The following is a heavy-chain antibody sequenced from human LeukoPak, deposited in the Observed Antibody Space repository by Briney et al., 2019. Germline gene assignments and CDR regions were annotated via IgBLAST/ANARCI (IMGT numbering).Heavy chain of an antibody. V-gene: IGHV3-23*01. Sequence: GGSLRLSCAASGFTFSDYSMNWVRQAPGKGLEWVSAISGSGGSTYYADSVKGRFTISRDNSKNTLYLQMNSLRAEDTAVYYCAKGAGQWLVKGIDYWGQGTLVTVSS. D-gene: IGHD6-19*01. CDR3: AKGAGQWLVKGIDY. CDR1: GFTFSDYS. CDR2: ISGSGGST. J-gene: IGHJ4*02.